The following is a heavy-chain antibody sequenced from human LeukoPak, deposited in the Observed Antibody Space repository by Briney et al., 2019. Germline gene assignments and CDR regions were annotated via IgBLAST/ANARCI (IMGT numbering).Heavy chain of an antibody. V-gene: IGHV1-8*01. CDR1: GYTFTNYD. J-gene: IGHJ5*02. Sequence: ASVTVSCKASGYTFTNYDVNWVRQAPGQGLEWMGWMNPNSGNTDYAQKFQGRVTMTRNTSISTAYMELSSLVSEDTAVYYCARGTGSWLRLTRWFDPWGQGTLVTVSS. CDR3: ARGTGSWLRLTRWFDP. D-gene: IGHD5-12*01. CDR2: MNPNSGNT.